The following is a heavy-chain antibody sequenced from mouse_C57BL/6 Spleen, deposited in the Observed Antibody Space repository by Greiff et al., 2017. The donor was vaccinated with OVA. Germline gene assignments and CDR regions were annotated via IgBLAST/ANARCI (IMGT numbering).Heavy chain of an antibody. D-gene: IGHD2-1*01. J-gene: IGHJ3*01. CDR2: IYPGSGST. V-gene: IGHV1-55*01. CDR3: ARDGIYYKFAY. CDR1: GYTFTSYW. Sequence: QVQLQQPGAELVKPGASVKMSCKASGYTFTSYWITWVKQRPGQGLEWIGDIYPGSGSTNYNEKFKSKATLTVDKSSSTAYMQLSSLTSEDSAVYYCARDGIYYKFAYWGQGTLVTVSA.